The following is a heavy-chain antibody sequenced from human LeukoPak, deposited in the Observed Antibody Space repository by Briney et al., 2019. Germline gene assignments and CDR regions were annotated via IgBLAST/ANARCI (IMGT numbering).Heavy chain of an antibody. CDR2: INPNSGGT. CDR3: GSASVPQEYYYYYMDV. J-gene: IGHJ6*03. V-gene: IGHV1-2*02. Sequence: ASVKVSCKASGYTFTGYYMHWVRQAPGQGLEWMGWINPNSGGTNYAQKFQGRVTMTRDTSISTAYMELSRLRSDDTAVYYCGSASVPQEYYYYYMDVWGKGTTVTVSS. CDR1: GYTFTGYY.